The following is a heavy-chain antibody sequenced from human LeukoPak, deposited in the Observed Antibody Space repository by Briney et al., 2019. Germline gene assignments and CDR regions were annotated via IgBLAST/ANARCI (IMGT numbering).Heavy chain of an antibody. D-gene: IGHD6-13*01. J-gene: IGHJ4*02. CDR1: GGSISSSSYY. V-gene: IGHV4-39*01. CDR2: IYYSGST. Sequence: SETLSLTCTVSGGSISSSSYYWGWIRQPPGKGLEWIGSIYYSGSTYYNPSLKSRVTISVDTSKNQFSLKLSSVTAADTAVYYCARHYPGKYSSGWYYGFEFDYWGQGTLVTVSS. CDR3: ARHYPGKYSSGWYYGFEFDY.